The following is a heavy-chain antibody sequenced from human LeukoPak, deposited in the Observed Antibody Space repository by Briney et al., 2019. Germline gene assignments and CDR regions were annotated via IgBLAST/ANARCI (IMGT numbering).Heavy chain of an antibody. CDR2: ISGSGDST. CDR1: GFTFSSYA. CDR3: GKTRPLDSSSWSHGDY. Sequence: GGSLRLSCAASGFTFSSYAMSWVRQAPGKGLEWVSAISGSGDSTYYGDSVKGRFTISRDNSKNTLYLQMNSLRAEDTAVYYCGKTRPLDSSSWSHGDYWGQGTLVTVSS. J-gene: IGHJ4*02. D-gene: IGHD6-13*01. V-gene: IGHV3-23*01.